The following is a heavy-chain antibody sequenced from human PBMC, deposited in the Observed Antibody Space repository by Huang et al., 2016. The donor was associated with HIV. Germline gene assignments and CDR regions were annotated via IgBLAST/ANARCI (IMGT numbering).Heavy chain of an antibody. J-gene: IGHJ4*02. V-gene: IGHV4-59*11. CDR2: IYYSGST. D-gene: IGHD2-15*01. CDR1: GGSISSHY. CDR3: ARGGVVVVAAKSLGFDY. Sequence: QVQLQESGPGLVKPSETLSLTCTVSGGSISSHYWSWIRQPPGKGLEWIGSIYYSGSTHYNPSLKSRVTISGDTSKNQFSLKLSSVTAADTAVYYCARGGVVVVAAKSLGFDYWGQGTLVTVSS.